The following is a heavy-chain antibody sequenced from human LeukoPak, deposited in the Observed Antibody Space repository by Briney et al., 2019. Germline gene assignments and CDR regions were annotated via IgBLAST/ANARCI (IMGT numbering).Heavy chain of an antibody. Sequence: GASVKVSCKXSGYTFTGYYMHWVRQAPGQGLEWMGRINPNSGGTNYAQKFQGRVTMTRDTSISTAYMELSRLRSDDTAVYYCARDLVTMIDMYYFDYWGQGTLVTVSS. CDR3: ARDLVTMIDMYYFDY. CDR2: INPNSGGT. V-gene: IGHV1-2*06. CDR1: GYTFTGYY. D-gene: IGHD3-22*01. J-gene: IGHJ4*02.